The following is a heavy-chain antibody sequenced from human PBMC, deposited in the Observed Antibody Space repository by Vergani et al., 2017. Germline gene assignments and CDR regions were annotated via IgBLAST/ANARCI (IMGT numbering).Heavy chain of an antibody. J-gene: IGHJ5*02. D-gene: IGHD5-12*01. V-gene: IGHV1-18*01. CDR1: SHTFQTYG. Sequence: QVQLVQSGAELKKPGASVSVSCKGSSHTFQTYGISWVRQAPGKGLEWMAWIRPYTGHTIYAQKFQDRVTMTADTSTNTAYMELRSLRSDDTAVYYCARDRGSGYDCWFDPWGQGTLVTVSS. CDR2: IRPYTGHT. CDR3: ARDRGSGYDCWFDP.